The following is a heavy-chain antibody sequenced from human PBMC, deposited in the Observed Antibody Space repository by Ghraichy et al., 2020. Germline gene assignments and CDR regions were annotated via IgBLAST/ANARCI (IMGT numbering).Heavy chain of an antibody. CDR1: GFTFSSYS. V-gene: IGHV3-21*01. CDR3: ASEADYCSSTSCYNWFDP. J-gene: IGHJ5*02. Sequence: GGSLRLSCAASGFTFSSYSMNWVRQAPGKGLEWVSSISSSSSYIYYADSVKGRFTISRDNAKNSLYLQMNSLRAEDTAVYYCASEADYCSSTSCYNWFDPWGQGTLVTVSS. D-gene: IGHD2-2*01. CDR2: ISSSSSYI.